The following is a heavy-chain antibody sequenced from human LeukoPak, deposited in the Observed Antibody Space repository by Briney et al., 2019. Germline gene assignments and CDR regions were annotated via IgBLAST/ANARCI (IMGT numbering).Heavy chain of an antibody. J-gene: IGHJ3*02. CDR1: GYTFTSYA. Sequence: RASAKVSCKASGYTFTSYAMHWVRQAPGQRLEWMGWINAGNGNTKYSQKFQGRVTITRDTSASTAYMELSSLRSEDTAVYYCARGIRDGYNGDAFDIWGQGTMVTVSS. CDR2: INAGNGNT. CDR3: ARGIRDGYNGDAFDI. V-gene: IGHV1-3*01. D-gene: IGHD5-24*01.